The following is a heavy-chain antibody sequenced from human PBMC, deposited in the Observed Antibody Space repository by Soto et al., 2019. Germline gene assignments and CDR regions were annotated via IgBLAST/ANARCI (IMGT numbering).Heavy chain of an antibody. CDR1: GYSISSFY. D-gene: IGHD4-4*01. CDR3: ARHGPYSNYHWLDP. CDR2: IHYSGST. V-gene: IGHV4-59*08. J-gene: IGHJ5*02. Sequence: PSETMSLTCTVSGYSISSFYVSWIRQPPGKGLEWIGYIHYSGSTNYNPSLKTRVTISVDTSKNQFSLKLNSVTAADTAGYYCARHGPYSNYHWLDPWGQGTRVTVSS.